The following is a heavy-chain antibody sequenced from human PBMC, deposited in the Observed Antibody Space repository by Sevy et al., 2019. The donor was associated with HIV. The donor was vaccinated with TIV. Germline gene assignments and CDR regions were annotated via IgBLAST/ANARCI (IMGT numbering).Heavy chain of an antibody. J-gene: IGHJ6*02. V-gene: IGHV4-59*01. Sequence: SETLSLTCTVSGGSISSYYWSWIRQPPGKGLEWIGYISYSGSTNYNPSLKSRVTISVDTSRNQFSLKLSSVTAADTAVYYCARGGFAYSSSASYYYYGMDVWGQGTTVTVSS. CDR2: ISYSGST. CDR3: ARGGFAYSSSASYYYYGMDV. CDR1: GGSISSYY. D-gene: IGHD6-6*01.